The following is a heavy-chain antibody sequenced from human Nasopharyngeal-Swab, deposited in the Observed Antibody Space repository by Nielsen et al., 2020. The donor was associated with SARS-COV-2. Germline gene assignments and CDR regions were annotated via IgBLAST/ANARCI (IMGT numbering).Heavy chain of an antibody. CDR2: INHSGST. Sequence: GSLRLSCAASGFTVSSNYMSWIRQPPGKGLEWIGEINHSGSTNYNPSLKSRVTISVDTSKNQFSLKLSSVTAADTAVYYCARGFGMVVTARYFDLWGRGTLVTVSS. CDR3: ARGFGMVVTARYFDL. V-gene: IGHV4-34*01. D-gene: IGHD2-21*02. J-gene: IGHJ2*01. CDR1: GFTVSSNY.